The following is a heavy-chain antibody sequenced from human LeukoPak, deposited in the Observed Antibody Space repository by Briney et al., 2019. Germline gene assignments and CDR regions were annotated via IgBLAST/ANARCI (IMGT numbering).Heavy chain of an antibody. V-gene: IGHV3-23*01. J-gene: IGHJ3*02. CDR1: GFSFSNYA. CDR2: ITASGATT. Sequence: GGSLRLSCAASGFSFSNYAMSWVRQAPGKGLEWLSSITASGATTFYADSVKGRFTISRDNSKNTLYLQMSSLRAEDTAQYYWAKMGVEAFDIWGQGTMVTVSS. CDR3: AKMGVEAFDI. D-gene: IGHD3-16*01.